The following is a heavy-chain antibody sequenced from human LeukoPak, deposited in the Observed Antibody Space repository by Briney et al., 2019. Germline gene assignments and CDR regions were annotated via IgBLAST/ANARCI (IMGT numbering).Heavy chain of an antibody. J-gene: IGHJ3*02. Sequence: PSQTLSLTCTVSGGSISSGDYYWSWIRQPPGKGLEWIGYIYYSGSTYYNPSLKSRVTISVDTFKNQFSLKLSSVTAADTAVYHCAREYTIFGVQAFDIWGQGTMVTVSS. CDR1: GGSISSGDYY. V-gene: IGHV4-30-4*08. D-gene: IGHD3-3*01. CDR2: IYYSGST. CDR3: AREYTIFGVQAFDI.